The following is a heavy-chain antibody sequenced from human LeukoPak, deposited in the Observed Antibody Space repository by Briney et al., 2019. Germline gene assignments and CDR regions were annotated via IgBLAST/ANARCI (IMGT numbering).Heavy chain of an antibody. V-gene: IGHV1-69*05. CDR3: ARGPIMDPNYFDY. J-gene: IGHJ4*02. D-gene: IGHD2-8*01. CDR1: GGTFSSYA. CDR2: IIPIFGTA. Sequence: ASVKVSCKASGGTFSSYAISWVRQAPGQGLEWMGGIIPIFGTANYARKFQGRVTITTDESTSTAYMELSSLRSEDTAVYYCARGPIMDPNYFDYWGQGTLVTVSS.